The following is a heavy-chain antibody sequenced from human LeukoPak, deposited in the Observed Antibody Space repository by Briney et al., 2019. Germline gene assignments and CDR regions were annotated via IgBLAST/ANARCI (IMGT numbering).Heavy chain of an antibody. D-gene: IGHD7-27*01. CDR3: ARENWGSSVGYDY. CDR2: ISSGSGVI. Sequence: PGGSLRLSCTASRFTFSSHGMNWVRQAPGKGLEWVSYISSGSGVIYYADSVKGRFTVSRDNAKKTLYLQINSLRDEDTAVYYCARENWGSSVGYDYWGQGTLVTVSS. V-gene: IGHV3-48*02. J-gene: IGHJ4*02. CDR1: RFTFSSHG.